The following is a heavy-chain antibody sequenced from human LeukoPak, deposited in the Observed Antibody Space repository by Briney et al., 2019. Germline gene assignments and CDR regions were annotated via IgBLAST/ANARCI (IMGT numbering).Heavy chain of an antibody. J-gene: IGHJ4*02. Sequence: GESLKISCKGSGYSFTSYWIGWVRQMPGKGLEWMGIIYPGDSDTRYSPSFQGQVTISADKSISTAYLQWSSLKASDTAMYYCARGPGSRYFDWLLSDDDYWGQGTLVTVSS. CDR3: ARGPGSRYFDWLLSDDDY. CDR2: IYPGDSDT. CDR1: GYSFTSYW. D-gene: IGHD3-9*01. V-gene: IGHV5-51*01.